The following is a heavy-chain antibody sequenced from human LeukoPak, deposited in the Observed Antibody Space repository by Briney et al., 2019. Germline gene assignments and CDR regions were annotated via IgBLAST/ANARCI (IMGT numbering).Heavy chain of an antibody. CDR2: ISGSGSGT. V-gene: IGHV3-23*01. D-gene: IGHD2-2*01. CDR1: GFTFDSYA. CDR3: AKGNGYCSSTSCHNWFDP. Sequence: GGSLRLSCAASGFTFDSYAMSWVRQAPGKGLEWVSTISGSGSGTYSADSVKGRFTISRDNSKNTLYLQMNSLRAEDTAVYYCAKGNGYCSSTSCHNWFDPWGQGTLVTVSS. J-gene: IGHJ5*02.